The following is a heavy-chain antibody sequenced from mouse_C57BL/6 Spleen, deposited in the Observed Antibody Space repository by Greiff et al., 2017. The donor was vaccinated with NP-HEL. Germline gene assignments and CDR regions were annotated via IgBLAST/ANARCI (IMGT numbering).Heavy chain of an antibody. Sequence: QVQLQQSGPGLVQPSQSLSITCTVSGFSLTSYGVHWVRQSPGKGLEWLGAIWRGGSTDYNAAFMSRLSITKDNSKSQVFFKMNSLQADDTAICYCTSYGSSYGLFAYWGQGTMVTVST. V-gene: IGHV2-5*01. CDR1: GFSLTSYG. CDR3: TSYGSSYGLFAY. J-gene: IGHJ3*01. CDR2: IWRGGST. D-gene: IGHD1-1*01.